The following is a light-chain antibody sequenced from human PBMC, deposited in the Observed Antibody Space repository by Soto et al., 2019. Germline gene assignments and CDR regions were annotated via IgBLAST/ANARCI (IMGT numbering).Light chain of an antibody. Sequence: QPVLTQPPSASGSPGQSVTISCTGTSSDVGGSDYVSWYQQHPGKAPKLMIYEVSKRPSGVPDRFSGSKSGNTASLTVSGLQAEDEADYYCTSYVGGNNFVFGTGTKVTVL. CDR3: TSYVGGNNFV. CDR1: SSDVGGSDY. J-gene: IGLJ1*01. V-gene: IGLV2-8*01. CDR2: EVS.